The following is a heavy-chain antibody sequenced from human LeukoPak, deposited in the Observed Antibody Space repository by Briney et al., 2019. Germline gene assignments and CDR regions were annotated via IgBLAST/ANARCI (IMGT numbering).Heavy chain of an antibody. CDR1: GYTLTELS. J-gene: IGHJ6*03. D-gene: IGHD1-26*01. CDR3: ARDEELEGYYYYYMDV. CDR2: IIPIFGTA. V-gene: IGHV1-69*13. Sequence: GASVKVSCKVSGYTLTELSMHWVRQAPGKGLEWMGGIIPIFGTANYAQKFQGRVTITADESTSTAYMELSSLRSEDTAVYYCARDEELEGYYYYYMDVWGKGTTVTVSS.